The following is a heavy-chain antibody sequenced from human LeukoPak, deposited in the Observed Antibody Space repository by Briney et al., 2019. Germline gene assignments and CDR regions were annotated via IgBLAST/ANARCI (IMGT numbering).Heavy chain of an antibody. CDR1: GGSISSGSYY. V-gene: IGHV4-61*02. CDR2: IYTSGST. Sequence: SETLSLTCTVSGGSISSGSYYWSWIRQPAGKGLKWIGRIYTSGSTNYNPSLKSRVTISVDTSKNQFSLKLSSVTAADTAVYYCARIRYFDWSVDPWGQGTLVTVSS. D-gene: IGHD3-9*01. J-gene: IGHJ5*02. CDR3: ARIRYFDWSVDP.